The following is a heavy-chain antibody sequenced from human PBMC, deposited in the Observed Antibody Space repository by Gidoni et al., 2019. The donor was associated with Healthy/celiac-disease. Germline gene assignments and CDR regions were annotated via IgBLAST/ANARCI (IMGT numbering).Heavy chain of an antibody. V-gene: IGHV3-33*01. Sequence: QVQLVESGGGVVQPGRSLRLSCAASGFTFSSYGMHWVRQAPGKGLEWVAVIWYDGSNKYYADSVKGRFTISRDNSKNTLYLQMNSLRAEDTAVYYCARDRFGGIAVAGTPDYWGQGTLVTVSS. CDR3: ARDRFGGIAVAGTPDY. J-gene: IGHJ4*02. CDR2: IWYDGSNK. CDR1: GFTFSSYG. D-gene: IGHD6-19*01.